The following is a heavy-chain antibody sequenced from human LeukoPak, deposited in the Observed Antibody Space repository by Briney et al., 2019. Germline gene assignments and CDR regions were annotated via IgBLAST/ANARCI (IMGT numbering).Heavy chain of an antibody. CDR2: ISSSSSYI. D-gene: IGHD1-26*01. CDR3: ARGLGVPDAFDV. J-gene: IGHJ3*01. V-gene: IGHV3-21*01. CDR1: GFTFSSYR. Sequence: GGSLRLSCAASGFTFSSYRMNWVRQAPGKGLEWVSSISSSSSYIYSADSMKGRFTISRDNAKNSLYLQMNSLRAEDTAVYYCARGLGVPDAFDVWGQGTMVTVSS.